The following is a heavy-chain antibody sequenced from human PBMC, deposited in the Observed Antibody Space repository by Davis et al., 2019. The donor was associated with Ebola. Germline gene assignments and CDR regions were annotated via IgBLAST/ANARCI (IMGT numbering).Heavy chain of an antibody. Sequence: MPSETLSLTCSVSGASISNYYWSWIRQPPGKGLEWIGYIYYSGSTNYNPSLKSRITISVDTSKNQFSLELSSVTAADTAMYYCARRGTSSWYAGWFDPWGQGTLVTVSS. D-gene: IGHD6-13*01. CDR2: IYYSGST. CDR3: ARRGTSSWYAGWFDP. V-gene: IGHV4-59*08. CDR1: GASISNYY. J-gene: IGHJ5*02.